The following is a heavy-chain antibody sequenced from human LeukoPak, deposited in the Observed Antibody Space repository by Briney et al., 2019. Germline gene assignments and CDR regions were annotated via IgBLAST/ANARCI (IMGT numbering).Heavy chain of an antibody. CDR3: VXXXSGTLYYFDY. J-gene: IGHJ4*02. V-gene: IGHV3-23*01. Sequence: GGSLRLSCAASGFTFSSYAMSWVRQAPGKGLEWVSTISGXGSSXXXXDXXXGRFTISRDNSKNTLYLQMNSLRAEDTAVYYCVXXXSGTLYYFDYWGQGTLVTVSS. CDR1: GFTFSSYA. CDR2: ISGXGSSX. D-gene: IGHD3-10*01.